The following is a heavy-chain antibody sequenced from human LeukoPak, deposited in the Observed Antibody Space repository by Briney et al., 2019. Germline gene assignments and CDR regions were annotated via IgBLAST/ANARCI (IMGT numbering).Heavy chain of an antibody. CDR1: GGSISSYY. J-gene: IGHJ6*02. Sequence: PSETLSLTCTVSGGSISSYYWSWIRHPPGKGLEWIGYIYYSGSTNYNPSLKSRVTISVDTSKNQFSLKLSSVTAADTAVYYCARGEIAAAGDYYYYYGMDVWGQGTTVTVSS. V-gene: IGHV4-59*01. CDR3: ARGEIAAAGDYYYYYGMDV. CDR2: IYYSGST. D-gene: IGHD6-13*01.